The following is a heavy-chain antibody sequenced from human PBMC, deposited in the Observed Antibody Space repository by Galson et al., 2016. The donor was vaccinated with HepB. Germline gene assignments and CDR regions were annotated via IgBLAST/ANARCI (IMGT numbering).Heavy chain of an antibody. D-gene: IGHD4-17*01. CDR2: IYGDDDK. J-gene: IGHJ3*01. CDR1: GFSLSPGGMT. V-gene: IGHV2-5*02. CDR3: VHRGTVTTRGLAFDF. Sequence: PALVKPTQTLTLTCTFSGFSLSPGGMTVGWIRQSPGKAPEWLAVIYGDDDKRYSPSLNSRLSITKDTPKNQVVLTMTNMDPVDTGTYYCVHRGTVTTRGLAFDFWGQGTIITVSS.